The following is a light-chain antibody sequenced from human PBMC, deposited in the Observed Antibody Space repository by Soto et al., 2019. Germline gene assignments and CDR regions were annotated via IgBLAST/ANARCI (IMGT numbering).Light chain of an antibody. CDR1: RSDVGGWNY. CDR2: DVS. J-gene: IGLJ2*01. Sequence: QSALTQPASVSGSPGQTITSSCTGTRSDVGGWNYVSWYQQHPGKAPKLTIYDVSNRASGVSNRFSGSKSDNTASLTISGLQAEDEADYHCSSYTNSTTHVIFGGGTKLTVL. CDR3: SSYTNSTTHVI. V-gene: IGLV2-14*01.